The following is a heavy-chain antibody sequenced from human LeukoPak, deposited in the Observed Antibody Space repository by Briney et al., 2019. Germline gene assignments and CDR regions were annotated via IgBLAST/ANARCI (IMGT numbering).Heavy chain of an antibody. D-gene: IGHD3-22*01. Sequence: GGSLRLSCAASGFTFSNFWMHWVRQAPGKGLVWVSRLNSDGSSTNYADSMKGRFTISRDNAKNTLYLQMNSLRAEDTAVYYCARVQYYYDSSGYYHPYFDYWGQGTLVTVSS. V-gene: IGHV3-74*01. J-gene: IGHJ4*02. CDR3: ARVQYYYDSSGYYHPYFDY. CDR1: GFTFSNFW. CDR2: LNSDGSST.